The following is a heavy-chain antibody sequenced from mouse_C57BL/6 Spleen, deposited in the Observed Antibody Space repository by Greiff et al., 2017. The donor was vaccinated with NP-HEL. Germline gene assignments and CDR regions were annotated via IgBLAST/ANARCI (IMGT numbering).Heavy chain of an antibody. V-gene: IGHV1-64*01. CDR1: GYTFTSYW. CDR2: IHPNSGSN. J-gene: IGHJ1*03. CDR3: ARRYGSSYVDWYFDV. Sequence: VQLQQPGAELVKPGASVKLSCKASGYTFTSYWMHWVKQRPGQGLEWIGMIHPNSGSNNYNEKLKSKATLTVDKSSSTAYMQLSSLTSEDSAVYYCARRYGSSYVDWYFDVWGTGTTVTVSS. D-gene: IGHD1-1*01.